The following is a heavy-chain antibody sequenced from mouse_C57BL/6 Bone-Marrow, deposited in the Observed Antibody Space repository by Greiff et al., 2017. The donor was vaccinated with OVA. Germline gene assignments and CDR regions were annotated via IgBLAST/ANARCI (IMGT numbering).Heavy chain of an antibody. CDR3: ARRGYFDY. J-gene: IGHJ2*01. CDR2: ISGGGGNT. V-gene: IGHV5-9*01. CDR1: GFTFSSYT. Sequence: DVKLQESGGGLVKPGGSLKLSCAASGFTFSSYTMSWVRQTPEKRLEWVATISGGGGNTYYPDSVKGRFTISRDNAKNTLYLQMRSLRSEDTALYYCARRGYFDYWGQGTTLTVSS.